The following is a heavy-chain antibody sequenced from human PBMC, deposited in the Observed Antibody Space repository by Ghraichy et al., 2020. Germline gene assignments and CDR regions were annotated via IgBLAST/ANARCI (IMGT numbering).Heavy chain of an antibody. V-gene: IGHV3-23*01. CDR2: ISGSGGST. CDR3: AKDWGMTGRYFDWFGGFDAFDI. Sequence: GEALRLSCAASGFTFSSYAMSWVRQAPGKGLEWVSAISGSGGSTYYADSVKGRFTISRDNSKNTLYLQMNSLRAEDTAVYYCAKDWGMTGRYFDWFGGFDAFDIWGPPPMVTLSS. D-gene: IGHD3-9*01. CDR1: GFTFSSYA. J-gene: IGHJ3*02.